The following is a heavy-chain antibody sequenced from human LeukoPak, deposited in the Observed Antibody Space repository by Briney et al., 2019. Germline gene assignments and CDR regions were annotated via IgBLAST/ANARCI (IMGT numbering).Heavy chain of an antibody. CDR2: IKQDGSEK. CDR1: GFTFSSYA. J-gene: IGHJ4*02. V-gene: IGHV3-7*01. D-gene: IGHD5-12*01. Sequence: GGSLRLSCAASGFTFSSYAMSWVRQAPGKGLEWVANIKQDGSEKYYVDSVKGRFTISRDNAKNSLYLQMNSLRAEDTAVYYCARIRGYSGYDPPNWGQGTLVTVSS. CDR3: ARIRGYSGYDPPN.